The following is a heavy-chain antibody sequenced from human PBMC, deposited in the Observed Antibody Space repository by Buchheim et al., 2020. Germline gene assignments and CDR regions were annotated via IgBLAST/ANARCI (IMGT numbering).Heavy chain of an antibody. J-gene: IGHJ4*02. Sequence: QVQLQQWGAGLLKPSETLSLTCAVSGGSFSGYYWSWIRQPPGKGLEWIGEINHSGSTNYNPSLKSRVTISVDTSKNQFSLKLSSVTAADTAVYYCARECNSGYCADYWGQGTL. CDR1: GGSFSGYY. V-gene: IGHV4-34*01. CDR2: INHSGST. CDR3: ARECNSGYCADY. D-gene: IGHD3-22*01.